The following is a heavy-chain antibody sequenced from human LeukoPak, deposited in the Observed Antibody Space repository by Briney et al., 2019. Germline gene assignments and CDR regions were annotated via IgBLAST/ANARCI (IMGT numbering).Heavy chain of an antibody. CDR3: ARGRSDYYLDS. J-gene: IGHJ4*02. CDR2: INPSSGST. Sequence: GASVKVSCKASGYTFTDYYMHWVRQAPGQGLEWMGIINPSSGSTSYAQKFQGRVTMTRDTSTSTVYMELSSLRSEDTAVYFCARGRSDYYLDSWGQGTLVTVSS. V-gene: IGHV1-46*01. D-gene: IGHD3-10*01. CDR1: GYTFTDYY.